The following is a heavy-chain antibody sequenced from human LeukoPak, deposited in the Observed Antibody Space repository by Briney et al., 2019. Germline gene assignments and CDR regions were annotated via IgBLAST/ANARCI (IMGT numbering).Heavy chain of an antibody. J-gene: IGHJ6*02. D-gene: IGHD3-9*01. Sequence: ASVKVSCKASGYTFAKYGISWVRQAPGQGLEWMGWISTYNDNIYYAQKFQGRLTMSTDTSASTAYMDLRSLTADDTAVYYCARDYDIRTGFYYYFGMDVWGQGTTVTVSS. V-gene: IGHV1-18*01. CDR1: GYTFAKYG. CDR2: ISTYNDNI. CDR3: ARDYDIRTGFYYYFGMDV.